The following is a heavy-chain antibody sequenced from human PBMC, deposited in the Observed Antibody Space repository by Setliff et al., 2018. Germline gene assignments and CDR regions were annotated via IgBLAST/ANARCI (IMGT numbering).Heavy chain of an antibody. D-gene: IGHD2-21*01. CDR3: ARDPEGGEFDI. J-gene: IGHJ4*03. Sequence: GSLRLSCAASGLRFSGSWMAWVRQAPGQGLEWVADISEDGSGNFYSDSVRGRFTISRDNARNLLFLQMNSLTVEDTGVYYCARDPEGGEFDIWGRGTLVTAPQ. CDR2: ISEDGSGN. V-gene: IGHV3-7*01. CDR1: GLRFSGSW.